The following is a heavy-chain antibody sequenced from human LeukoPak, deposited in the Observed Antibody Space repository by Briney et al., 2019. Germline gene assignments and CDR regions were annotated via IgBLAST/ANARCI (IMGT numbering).Heavy chain of an antibody. Sequence: SVKVSCKASGGTFSSYTISWVRQAPGQGFEWMGRIIPILGIANYAQKFQGRVTITADKSTSTAYMELSSLRSEDTAVYYCARYDFWSGYYFDYWGQGTLVTVSS. CDR1: GGTFSSYT. V-gene: IGHV1-69*02. CDR3: ARYDFWSGYYFDY. D-gene: IGHD3-3*01. J-gene: IGHJ4*02. CDR2: IIPILGIA.